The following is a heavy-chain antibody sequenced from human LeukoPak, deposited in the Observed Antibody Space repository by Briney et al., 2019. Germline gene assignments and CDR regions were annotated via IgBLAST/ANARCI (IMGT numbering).Heavy chain of an antibody. CDR3: ASTAAATDPPGF. CDR2: IRNDGIKE. CDR1: GFTFRSYG. Sequence: GGSLRVSCAASGFTFRSYGMHWVRQAPGKGLEWVAFIRNDGIKEYYADSVKGRFTISRDNSKNTVYLQMNSLRGEDTAVYYCASTAAATDPPGFWGQGTLVTVSS. V-gene: IGHV3-30*02. D-gene: IGHD6-13*01. J-gene: IGHJ4*02.